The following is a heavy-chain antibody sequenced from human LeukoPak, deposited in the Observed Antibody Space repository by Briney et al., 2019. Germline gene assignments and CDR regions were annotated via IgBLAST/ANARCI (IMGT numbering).Heavy chain of an antibody. V-gene: IGHV4-61*01. CDR2: IYYSGST. CDR3: ARGTYYYYYYMDV. D-gene: IGHD2-2*01. J-gene: IGHJ6*03. Sequence: SETLSLTCTVSGGSISSGSYYWSWIRQPPGKGLEWIGYIYYSGSTNYNPSLKSRVTISVDTSKNQFSLKLSSVTAADTAVYYCARGTYYYYYYMDVWGKGTTVTIS. CDR1: GGSISSGSYY.